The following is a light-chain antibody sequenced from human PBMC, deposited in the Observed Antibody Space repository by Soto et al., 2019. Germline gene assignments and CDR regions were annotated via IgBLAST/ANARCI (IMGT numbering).Light chain of an antibody. J-gene: IGKJ1*01. CDR3: QQSYTTPT. Sequence: DLQMTQSPSSLSASVGDRVTITCRASQSISIYLNWYHQKPGRAPKLLIHSASSLHSGVPSRFSGSGSGTDFTLTISSLQPEDFATYYCQQSYTTPTFGQGTKVEIK. CDR1: QSISIY. CDR2: SAS. V-gene: IGKV1-39*01.